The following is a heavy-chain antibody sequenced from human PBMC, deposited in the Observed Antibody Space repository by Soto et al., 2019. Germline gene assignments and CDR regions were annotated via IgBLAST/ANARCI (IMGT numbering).Heavy chain of an antibody. CDR1: GGTFSRYA. J-gene: IGHJ4*02. Sequence: ASVKVSCKASGGTFSRYAINWVRQAPGQGLEWMGGIIPMFGTANYAQKFQGRVTITADESTNTGYMELRSLISEDTAVYYCARAGTLYDSSGYYYLYWGQGTLVTVSS. CDR2: IIPMFGTA. V-gene: IGHV1-69*13. CDR3: ARAGTLYDSSGYYYLY. D-gene: IGHD3-22*01.